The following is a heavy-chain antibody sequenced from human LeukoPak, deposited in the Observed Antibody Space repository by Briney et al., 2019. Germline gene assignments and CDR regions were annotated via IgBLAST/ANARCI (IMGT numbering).Heavy chain of an antibody. CDR1: GFTFSDHY. Sequence: PGGSLRLSCAASGFTFSDHYMDWVRQAPGKGLEWVGRTRNKANTYTTEYAASVKGRFTISRDDSKNSLYLQMNSLRAEDTAVYYCARDRFSIAAAGLRVGYYYMDVWGKGTTVTVSS. V-gene: IGHV3-72*01. J-gene: IGHJ6*03. CDR3: ARDRFSIAAAGLRVGYYYMDV. CDR2: TRNKANTYTT. D-gene: IGHD6-13*01.